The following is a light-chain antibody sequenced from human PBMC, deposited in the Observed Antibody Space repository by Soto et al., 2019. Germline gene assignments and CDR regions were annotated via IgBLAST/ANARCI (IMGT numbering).Light chain of an antibody. J-gene: IGKJ1*01. CDR3: QQYNNWPT. CDR2: DAS. V-gene: IGKV3-11*01. Sequence: EIGFSQSPSTLSLSPGERATLSCRASQSVSSYLAWYQQKPGQAPRLLIYDASNRATGIPAGFSGSGSGTDFTLTISRLEPEDFAVYYCQQYNNWPTFGQGTKVDIK. CDR1: QSVSSY.